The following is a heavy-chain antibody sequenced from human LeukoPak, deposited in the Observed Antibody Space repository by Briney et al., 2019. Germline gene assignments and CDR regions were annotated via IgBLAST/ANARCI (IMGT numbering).Heavy chain of an antibody. D-gene: IGHD1-26*01. CDR1: GFTFSSYA. V-gene: IGHV3-23*01. CDR3: AKRVSEWELGYGMDV. J-gene: IGHJ6*02. CDR2: ISGSGGST. Sequence: PGGSLRLSCAASGFTFSSYAMSWVRQAPGKGLEWVSAISGSGGSTYYADSVKGRFTISIDNSKNTLYLQMNSLRAEDTAVYYCAKRVSEWELGYGMDVWGQGTTVTVSS.